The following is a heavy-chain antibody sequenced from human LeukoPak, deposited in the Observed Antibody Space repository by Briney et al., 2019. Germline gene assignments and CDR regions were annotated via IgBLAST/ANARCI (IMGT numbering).Heavy chain of an antibody. J-gene: IGHJ4*02. Sequence: SETLSLTCTVSGGSISSYYWSWIRQPAGKGLEWIGRIYTTGGTVYNPSLKSRVTMSVDTSKNQFSLKLSSVTAADTAVYYCARGFYYYDTSGRGFYFDYWGQGTLVTVAS. CDR1: GGSISSYY. CDR2: IYTTGGT. V-gene: IGHV4-4*07. D-gene: IGHD3-22*01. CDR3: ARGFYYYDTSGRGFYFDY.